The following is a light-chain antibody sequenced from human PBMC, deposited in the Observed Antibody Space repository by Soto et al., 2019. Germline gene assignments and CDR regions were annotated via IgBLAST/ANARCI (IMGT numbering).Light chain of an antibody. CDR1: STDVGAFRY. CDR3: CSYVGRYTRV. CDR2: DVS. V-gene: IGLV2-11*01. J-gene: IGLJ3*02. Sequence: QSALTQPRSVSGSPGQSITISCTGTSTDVGAFRYVSWYQQHPGKAPKIIIYDVSERPSGVPDRFSSSKSGNTASLTISGLQTEDEADYYCCSYVGRYTRVFGGGTKLTVL.